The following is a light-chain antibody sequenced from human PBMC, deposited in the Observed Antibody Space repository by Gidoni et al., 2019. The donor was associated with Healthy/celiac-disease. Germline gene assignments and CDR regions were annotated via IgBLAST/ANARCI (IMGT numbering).Light chain of an antibody. J-gene: IGKJ2*01. Sequence: DIKMSQSPSSLSASVGDRVTITCRASQSISSYLNWYQQKPGKAPKLLIYAASSLQSGVPSRFSGSGSGTDFTLTISSLQPEDFATYYCQQCYSTPMYTFGQGTKLEIK. CDR1: QSISSY. CDR3: QQCYSTPMYT. CDR2: AAS. V-gene: IGKV1-39*01.